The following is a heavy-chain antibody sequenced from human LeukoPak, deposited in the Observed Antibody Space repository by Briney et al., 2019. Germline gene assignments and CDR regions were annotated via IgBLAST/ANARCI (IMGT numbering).Heavy chain of an antibody. D-gene: IGHD3-10*01. V-gene: IGHV3-23*01. Sequence: GGSLRLSCAASGFTFSSYAMSWVRQAPGKGLEWVSAISGSGGSTYYADSVKGRFTISRDNSKNTLYLQVNSLRAEDTAVYYCAKVTGSGSPYAPFDYWGQGTLVTVSS. J-gene: IGHJ4*02. CDR1: GFTFSSYA. CDR2: ISGSGGST. CDR3: AKVTGSGSPYAPFDY.